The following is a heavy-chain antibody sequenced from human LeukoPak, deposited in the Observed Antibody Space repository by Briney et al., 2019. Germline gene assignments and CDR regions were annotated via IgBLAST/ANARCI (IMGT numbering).Heavy chain of an antibody. J-gene: IGHJ3*02. D-gene: IGHD3-10*01. CDR3: ASDRGSPDSFDI. V-gene: IGHV3-74*01. CDR2: INGGGSGT. Sequence: GGSLRLSCAASGFTFGIYWMYWVRQAPGQGLVWVSRINGGGSGTVYADSVKGRFTMSRDNAKNTLYLQMNSLRAEDTAVYYCASDRGSPDSFDIWGQGTMVTVSS. CDR1: GFTFGIYW.